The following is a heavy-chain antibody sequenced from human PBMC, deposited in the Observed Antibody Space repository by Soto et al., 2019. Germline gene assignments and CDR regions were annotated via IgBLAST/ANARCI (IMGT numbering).Heavy chain of an antibody. CDR3: AREAGPYDAFDI. CDR1: GFTFSSYS. J-gene: IGHJ3*02. V-gene: IGHV3-21*01. D-gene: IGHD6-19*01. CDR2: ISSSSSYI. Sequence: SLRLSCAASGFTFSSYSMNWVRQAPGKGLEWVSSISSSSSYIYYADSVKGRFTISRDNAKNSLYLQMNSLRAEDTAVYYCAREAGPYDAFDIWGQGTMVTVSS.